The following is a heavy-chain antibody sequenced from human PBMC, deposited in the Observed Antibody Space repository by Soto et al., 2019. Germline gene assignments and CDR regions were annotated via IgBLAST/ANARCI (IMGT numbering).Heavy chain of an antibody. J-gene: IGHJ4*02. CDR2: IYYSGST. CDR1: GGSISSSSYY. CDR3: ARRSFKVATISTVEYYFDY. V-gene: IGHV4-39*01. D-gene: IGHD5-12*01. Sequence: QLQLQESGPGLVKPSETLSLTCTVSGGSISSSSYYWGWIRQPPGKGLEWIGSIYYSGSTYYNPSLKSRVTISVDTSKNQFSLKLSSVTAADTAVYYCARRSFKVATISTVEYYFDYWGQGTLVTVSS.